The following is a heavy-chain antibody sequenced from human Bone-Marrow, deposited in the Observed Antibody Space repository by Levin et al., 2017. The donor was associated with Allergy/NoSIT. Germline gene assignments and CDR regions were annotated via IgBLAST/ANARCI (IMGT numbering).Heavy chain of an antibody. CDR3: AKDPSSGWYGGFDY. Sequence: LSLTCAASGFTYSNSAMSWVRPAPGKGLEWVSAISGSGGNIYYADSVKGRFTISRDNSKNTLHLQMNSLRAEDTAVYYCAKDPSSGWYGGFDYWGQGTLVTVSS. CDR1: GFTYSNSA. V-gene: IGHV3-23*01. D-gene: IGHD6-19*01. CDR2: ISGSGGNI. J-gene: IGHJ4*02.